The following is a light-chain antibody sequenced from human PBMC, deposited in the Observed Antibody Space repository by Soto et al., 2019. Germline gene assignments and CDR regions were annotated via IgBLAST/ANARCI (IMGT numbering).Light chain of an antibody. Sequence: DIQMTQSPSSLSASVGDRVTITCRASQSISNYLAWYQQKPGKVPKLLIYAASTLQSGVPSRFSGSGSGTDFTLTISSLQPEDVATYYCQKDKSAPRGTFGQGTKVEIK. CDR2: AAS. CDR3: QKDKSAPRGT. CDR1: QSISNY. V-gene: IGKV1-27*01. J-gene: IGKJ1*01.